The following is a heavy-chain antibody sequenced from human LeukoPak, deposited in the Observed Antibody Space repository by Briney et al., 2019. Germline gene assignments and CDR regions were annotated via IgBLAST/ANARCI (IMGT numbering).Heavy chain of an antibody. CDR1: GFTFSSYA. D-gene: IGHD2-8*01. Sequence: PGGSLRLSCAASGFTFSSYAMHWVRQAPGKGLEWVAVISYDGSNKYYADSVKGRFTISRDNSKNTLYLQMNSLRAEDTAVYYCARDFQGYCTNGVCYTVRGAFDIWGQGTMVTVSS. V-gene: IGHV3-30*04. CDR2: ISYDGSNK. CDR3: ARDFQGYCTNGVCYTVRGAFDI. J-gene: IGHJ3*02.